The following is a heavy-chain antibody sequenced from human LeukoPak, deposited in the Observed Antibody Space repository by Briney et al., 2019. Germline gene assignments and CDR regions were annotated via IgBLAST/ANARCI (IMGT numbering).Heavy chain of an antibody. CDR1: GFTFSSYG. Sequence: GGSLRLSCAASGFTFSSYGMHWVRQAPGKGLEWVSFIRYDGSNEYYADSVRGRFTISRDNSKNTLYLQMNSLRADDTAVYYCARDHAFSYYYYYMDVWGKGTTVTVSS. J-gene: IGHJ6*03. CDR3: ARDHAFSYYYYYMDV. CDR2: IRYDGSNE. V-gene: IGHV3-30*02. D-gene: IGHD3-3*01.